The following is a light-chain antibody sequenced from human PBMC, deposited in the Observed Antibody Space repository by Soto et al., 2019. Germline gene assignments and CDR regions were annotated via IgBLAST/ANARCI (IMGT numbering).Light chain of an antibody. CDR2: SNN. V-gene: IGLV1-44*01. J-gene: IGLJ3*02. CDR3: ATWDDRLNGWV. CDR1: SSNIGSNT. Sequence: QAVVTQPPSASGTPGQRVTISCSGSSSNIGSNTVHWYQQLPGTAPKFLIYSNNERPSGIPDRFSASKSGSSASLAISGLQSEDDGDYYCATWDDRLNGWVFGEGTKLTVL.